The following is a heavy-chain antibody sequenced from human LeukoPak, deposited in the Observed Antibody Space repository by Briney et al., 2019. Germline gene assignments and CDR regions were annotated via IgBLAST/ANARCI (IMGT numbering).Heavy chain of an antibody. CDR1: GFTFSSYA. J-gene: IGHJ4*02. V-gene: IGHV3-21*01. CDR3: ARFALKTPPTD. CDR2: ISSSSSYI. Sequence: PGGSQRLSCVGSGFTFSSYAMNWVRQAPGKGLEWVSSISSSSSYIYYADSVKGRFTISRDNAKNSLYLQMNSLRAEDTAVYYCARFALKTPPTDWGQGTLVTVSS.